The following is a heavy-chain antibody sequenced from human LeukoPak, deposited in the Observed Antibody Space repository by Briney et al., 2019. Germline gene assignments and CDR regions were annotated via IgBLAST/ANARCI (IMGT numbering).Heavy chain of an antibody. V-gene: IGHV4-34*01. CDR1: GGSFSGYY. CDR3: AREEGDLDAFDI. D-gene: IGHD2-21*02. Sequence: SETLSLTCAVYGGSFSGYYWSWIRQPPGKGLEWIGEINHSGSTNYNPSLKSRVTISVDTSKNQFSLKLSSVTAADTAVYYCAREEGDLDAFDIWGQGTMVTVSS. CDR2: INHSGST. J-gene: IGHJ3*02.